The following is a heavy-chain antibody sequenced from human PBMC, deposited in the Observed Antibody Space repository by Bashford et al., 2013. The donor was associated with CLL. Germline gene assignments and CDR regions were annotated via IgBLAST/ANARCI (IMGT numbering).Heavy chain of an antibody. CDR3: ARMISTGEHYYYGMDV. CDR1: GGSISSYY. Sequence: SETLSLTCTVSGGSISSYYWSWIRQPPGKGLEWIGYIYYSGSTNYNPSLKSRVTISVDTSKNQFSLKLSSVTAADTAVYYCARMISTGEHYYYGMDVWGQGTTVTVSS. D-gene: IGHD3-16*01. J-gene: IGHJ6*02. V-gene: IGHV4-59*01. CDR2: IYYSGST.